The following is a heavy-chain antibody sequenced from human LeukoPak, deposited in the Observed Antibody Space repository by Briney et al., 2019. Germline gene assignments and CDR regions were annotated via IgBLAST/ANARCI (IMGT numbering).Heavy chain of an antibody. V-gene: IGHV4-34*01. CDR2: INHSGST. Sequence: SETLSLTCAVYGGSFSGYYWSWIRQPPGKGLEWIGEINHSGSTNYNPSLKSRVTISVDTSKNQFSLKLSSVTAADTAVYYCARLTRGYCSSTSCDYWGQGTLVTVSS. D-gene: IGHD2-2*01. CDR3: ARLTRGYCSSTSCDY. CDR1: GGSFSGYY. J-gene: IGHJ4*02.